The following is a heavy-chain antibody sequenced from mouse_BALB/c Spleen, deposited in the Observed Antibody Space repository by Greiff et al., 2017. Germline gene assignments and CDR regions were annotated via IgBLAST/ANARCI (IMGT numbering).Heavy chain of an antibody. CDR2: IDPANGNT. D-gene: IGHD2-1*01. Sequence: VQLKQSGAELVKPGASVKLSCTASGFNIKDTYMHWVKQRPEQGLEWIGRIDPANGNTKYDPKFQGKATITADTSSNTAYLQLSSLTSEDTAVYYCALYGNYYYFDYWGQGTTLTVSS. CDR1: GFNIKDTY. J-gene: IGHJ2*01. CDR3: ALYGNYYYFDY. V-gene: IGHV14-3*02.